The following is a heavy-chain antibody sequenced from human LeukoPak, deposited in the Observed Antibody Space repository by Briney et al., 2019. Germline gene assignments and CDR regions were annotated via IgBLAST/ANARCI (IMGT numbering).Heavy chain of an antibody. Sequence: SETLSLTCTVSGGSISSYYWSWIRQPAGKGLEWIGRIYTSGSTNYNPSLKSRVTMSVDTSKNQFSLKLSSVTAADTAVYYCARKLIVGATSYFDYWGQGTLVTVSS. CDR3: ARKLIVGATSYFDY. CDR1: GGSISSYY. V-gene: IGHV4-4*07. CDR2: IYTSGST. J-gene: IGHJ4*02. D-gene: IGHD1-26*01.